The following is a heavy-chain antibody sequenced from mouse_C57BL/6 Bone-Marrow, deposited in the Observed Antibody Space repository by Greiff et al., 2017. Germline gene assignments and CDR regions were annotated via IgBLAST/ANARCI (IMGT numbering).Heavy chain of an antibody. CDR3: ARHDYVGAMDY. CDR1: GFTFSDYY. Sequence: EVQLMESGGGLVQPGGSLKLSCAASGFTFSDYYMYWVRQTPEKRLEWVAYISNGGGSTYYPDTVKGRITISRDNAKNTLYLQMSRLKSEDTAMYYCARHDYVGAMDYWGQGTSVTVSS. D-gene: IGHD2-4*01. CDR2: ISNGGGST. V-gene: IGHV5-12*01. J-gene: IGHJ4*01.